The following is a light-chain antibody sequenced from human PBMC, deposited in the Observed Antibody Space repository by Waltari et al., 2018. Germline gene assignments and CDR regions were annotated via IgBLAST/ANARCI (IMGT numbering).Light chain of an antibody. CDR3: QHSEA. CDR1: QDVINY. J-gene: IGKJ1*01. Sequence: DMQMTRSPASLSASVADRVTIACQPSQDVINYINWYQQKPGKAPQLLIYDASTLNTGVPSRFSGRQSGTSFTLTISGLQPEDVGTYYCQHSEAFGQGTTVEI. V-gene: IGKV1-33*01. CDR2: DAS.